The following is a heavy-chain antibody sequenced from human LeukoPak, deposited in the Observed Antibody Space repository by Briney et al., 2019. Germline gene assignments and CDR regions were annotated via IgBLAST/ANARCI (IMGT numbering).Heavy chain of an antibody. CDR2: IYYSGST. D-gene: IGHD3-10*01. J-gene: IGHJ4*02. V-gene: IGHV4-59*01. Sequence: SETLSLTCSVSGSSIRNYHWSWIRQPPGKGLEWIGYIYYSGSTNYNPSLKSRVTMSVDTSKNQFSLKLSSVTAADTAVYYCAKSGVYYPTYYFDYWGQGTLVTVSS. CDR3: AKSGVYYPTYYFDY. CDR1: GSSIRNYH.